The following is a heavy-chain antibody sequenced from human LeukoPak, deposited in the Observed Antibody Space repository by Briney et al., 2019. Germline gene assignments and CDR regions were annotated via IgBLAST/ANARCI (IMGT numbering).Heavy chain of an antibody. V-gene: IGHV3-30*18. Sequence: PGGSLRLSCAASGFTFSSYGMHWVRQAPGKGLEWVAVISYDGSNKYYADSVKGRFTISRDNSKNTLYLQMNSLRAEDTAVYYCAKDVGVTTVTTGGYWGQGTLVTVSS. CDR2: ISYDGSNK. CDR3: AKDVGVTTVTTGGY. J-gene: IGHJ4*02. D-gene: IGHD4-17*01. CDR1: GFTFSSYG.